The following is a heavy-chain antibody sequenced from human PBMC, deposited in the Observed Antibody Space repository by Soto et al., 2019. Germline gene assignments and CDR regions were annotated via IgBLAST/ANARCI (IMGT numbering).Heavy chain of an antibody. V-gene: IGHV3-23*01. CDR2: ISGSGGST. D-gene: IGHD6-13*01. J-gene: IGHJ4*02. CDR3: ANLRGSSWYPDY. Sequence: HPGGSLRLSCAASGFTFSSYAMSWVRQAPGKGLEWVSAISGSGGSTYYADSVKGRFTISRDNSKNTLYLQMNSLRAEDTAVYYCANLRGSSWYPDYWGQGTLVTVSS. CDR1: GFTFSSYA.